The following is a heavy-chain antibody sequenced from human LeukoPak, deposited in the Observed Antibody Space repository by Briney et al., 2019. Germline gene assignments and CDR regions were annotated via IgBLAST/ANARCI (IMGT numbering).Heavy chain of an antibody. J-gene: IGHJ4*02. CDR1: GFSFGDYA. V-gene: IGHV3-49*03. D-gene: IGHD3-10*01. CDR3: TRLTMVRGVITLFDY. Sequence: PGGSLRLSCTASGFSFGDYAMSWFRQAPGEGLEWVGFIKSKAYGGTTEYAASVKGRFTISRDDSKSIAYLQMNSLKTEDTAVYYCTRLTMVRGVITLFDYWGQGTLVTVSS. CDR2: IKSKAYGGTT.